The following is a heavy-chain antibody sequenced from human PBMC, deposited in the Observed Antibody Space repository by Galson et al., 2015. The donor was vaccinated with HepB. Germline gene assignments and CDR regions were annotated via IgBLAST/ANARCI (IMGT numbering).Heavy chain of an antibody. D-gene: IGHD2-8*01. CDR1: GVSISGGQYY. CDR2: IYFGGRT. CDR3: ARPLVLNGRFTPGVGPFHI. V-gene: IGHV4-39*01. Sequence: ETLSLTCAVSGVSISGGQYYWGWIRQSPTKGLDWIGSIYFGGRTYFSPSFQSRVAMSVDTPKNRLSLTLRSVTAADTAVYYCARPLVLNGRFTPGVGPFHIWGHGTMVTVSA. J-gene: IGHJ3*02.